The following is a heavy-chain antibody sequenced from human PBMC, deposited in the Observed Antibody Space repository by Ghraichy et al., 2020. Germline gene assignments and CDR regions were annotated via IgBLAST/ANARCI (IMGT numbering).Heavy chain of an antibody. Sequence: GGSLRLSCAASGFTFSSYAMSWVRQAPGKGLEWVSAISGSGGSTYYADSVKGRFTISRDNSKNTLYLQMNSLRAEDTAVYYCAKDLRVTALYYYYGMDVWGQGTTVTVSS. J-gene: IGHJ6*02. CDR1: GFTFSSYA. V-gene: IGHV3-23*01. D-gene: IGHD5-18*01. CDR2: ISGSGGST. CDR3: AKDLRVTALYYYYGMDV.